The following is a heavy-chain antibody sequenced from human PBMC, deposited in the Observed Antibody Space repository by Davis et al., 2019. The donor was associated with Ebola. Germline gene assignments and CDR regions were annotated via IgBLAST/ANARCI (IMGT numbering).Heavy chain of an antibody. J-gene: IGHJ4*02. CDR2: IYAGDSDT. CDR3: ARRPAYSDFWGGYPFDY. V-gene: IGHV5-51*01. Sequence: GESLKIPCPGSGYRFTSYWIGWVRQMPGKGLEWLGIIYAGDSDTIYSPSFKGQVTISVDTSIDTAYLQWSSLKASDTAIYYCARRPAYSDFWGGYPFDYWGQGTLVTVSS. D-gene: IGHD3-3*01. CDR1: GYRFTSYW.